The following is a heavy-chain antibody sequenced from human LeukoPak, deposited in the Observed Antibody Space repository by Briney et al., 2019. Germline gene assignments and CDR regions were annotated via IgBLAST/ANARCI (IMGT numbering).Heavy chain of an antibody. CDR1: GYTFTNYA. Sequence: ASVKVSCKTSGYTFTNYAIHWVCQAPGQRLEWMGWINAGNGNTKYSQKFQGRVTITRDTSASTAYMEVSSLRSEDTAVYYCARHDSVVRGIITNYFDPWGQGTLVTVSS. V-gene: IGHV1-3*01. J-gene: IGHJ5*02. CDR2: INAGNGNT. CDR3: ARHDSVVRGIITNYFDP. D-gene: IGHD3-10*01.